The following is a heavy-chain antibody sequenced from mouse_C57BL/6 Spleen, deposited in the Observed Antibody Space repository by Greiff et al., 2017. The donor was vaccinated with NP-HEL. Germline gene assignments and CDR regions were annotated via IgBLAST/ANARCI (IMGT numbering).Heavy chain of an antibody. V-gene: IGHV14-4*01. Sequence: EVQLQQSGAELVRPGASVKLSCTASGFNIKDDYMHWVKQRPEQGLEWIGWIDPENGDTEYASKFQGKATITADTSSNTAYLQLSSLTSEDTAVYYCTTGTTTRGFFAYWGQGTLVTGSA. D-gene: IGHD2-14*01. CDR3: TTGTTTRGFFAY. CDR2: IDPENGDT. J-gene: IGHJ3*01. CDR1: GFNIKDDY.